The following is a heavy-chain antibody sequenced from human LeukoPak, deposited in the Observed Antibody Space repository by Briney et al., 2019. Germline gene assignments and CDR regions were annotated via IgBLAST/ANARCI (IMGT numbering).Heavy chain of an antibody. J-gene: IGHJ4*02. D-gene: IGHD3-3*01. V-gene: IGHV1-2*02. CDR3: ARQPSYDFWSGYSTYYFDC. CDR2: INPNSGGT. CDR1: GYTFTGYY. Sequence: GASVKVSCKASGYTFTGYYMHWVRQAPGQGLEWMGWINPNSGGTNYAQKFQGRVTMTRDTSISTAYMELSRLRSDDTAVYYCARQPSYDFWSGYSTYYFDCWGQGTLVTVSS.